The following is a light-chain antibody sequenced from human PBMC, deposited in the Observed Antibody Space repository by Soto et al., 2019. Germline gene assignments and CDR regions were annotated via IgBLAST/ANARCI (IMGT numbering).Light chain of an antibody. CDR3: TSSTSDSLYV. J-gene: IGLJ1*01. V-gene: IGLV2-14*01. Sequence: QSALTQPASVSGSPGQSITISCTGTSSDVGGNKYVSWYQQYPGKVPKLLINKASNRPSGVSNRFSGSKSGNTASLTISGLLAEDEADYFCTSSTSDSLYVFGTGTKVTVL. CDR2: KAS. CDR1: SSDVGGNKY.